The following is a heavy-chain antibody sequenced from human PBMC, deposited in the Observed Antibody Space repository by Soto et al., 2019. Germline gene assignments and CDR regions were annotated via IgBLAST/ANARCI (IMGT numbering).Heavy chain of an antibody. J-gene: IGHJ4*02. Sequence: RLSCAASGFTFSSYGMHWVRQAPGKGLEWVAVISYDGSNKYYAGSVKGRFTISRDNSKNTLYLQMNSLRAEDTAVYYCAKDPGYGHYPYYYFDYWGQGTLVTVSS. CDR1: GFTFSSYG. CDR2: ISYDGSNK. D-gene: IGHD4-17*01. V-gene: IGHV3-30*18. CDR3: AKDPGYGHYPYYYFDY.